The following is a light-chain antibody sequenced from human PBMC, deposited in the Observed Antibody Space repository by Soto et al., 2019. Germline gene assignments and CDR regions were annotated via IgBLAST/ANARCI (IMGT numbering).Light chain of an antibody. CDR3: SSYTGSSTLWV. Sequence: QSALTQPPSVSGSPGQSITISCTGTSSDVGGYNYVSWYQQRPGKAPKLMIYDVSNRPSGVSNRFSGSKSGNTASLTISGLQAEDEADYYCSSYTGSSTLWVFGTGTKLTVL. J-gene: IGLJ1*01. V-gene: IGLV2-14*01. CDR2: DVS. CDR1: SSDVGGYNY.